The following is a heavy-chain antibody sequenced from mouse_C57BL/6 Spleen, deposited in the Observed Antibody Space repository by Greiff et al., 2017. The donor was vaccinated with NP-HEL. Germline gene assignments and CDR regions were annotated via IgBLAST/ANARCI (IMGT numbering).Heavy chain of an antibody. CDR3: ARGTGVDY. J-gene: IGHJ2*01. CDR2: IYPRDGST. V-gene: IGHV1-85*01. CDR1: GYTFTSYD. D-gene: IGHD4-1*01. Sequence: VQLQQSGPELVKPGASVKLSCKASGYTFTSYDINWVKQRPGQGLEWIGWIYPRDGSTQYNEKFKGKATLTVDTSSSTAYMELHSLTSEDSAVYFCARGTGVDYWGQGTTLTVSS.